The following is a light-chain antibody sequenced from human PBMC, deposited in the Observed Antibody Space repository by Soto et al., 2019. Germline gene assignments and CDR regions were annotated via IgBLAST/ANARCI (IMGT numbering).Light chain of an antibody. CDR1: QGISSY. Sequence: DSQVSKFTSSLCAAVGDRVALGCRASQGISSYLAWYQQKPGKAPTLLIYAASTLQSGVPSRFSGSGSGTDFTLTISSLQPEDFATYYCQQLNSYPLTFGGGTKVDIK. J-gene: IGKJ4*01. CDR2: AAS. V-gene: IGKV1-9*01. CDR3: QQLNSYPLT.